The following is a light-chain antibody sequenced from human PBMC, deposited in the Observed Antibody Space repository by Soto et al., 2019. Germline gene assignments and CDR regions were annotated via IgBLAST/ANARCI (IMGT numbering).Light chain of an antibody. J-gene: IGLJ1*01. CDR2: EVS. CDR1: SSDVGGYNY. V-gene: IGLV2-14*01. CDR3: SSYTSSSTYV. Sequence: QSALTQPASVSGSPGQSITISCTGTSSDVGGYNYVSWSQQHPGKAPQLMIYEVSKRPSGVSNRFSGSKSGNTASLTISGLQAEDEADYYCSSYTSSSTYVFGTGAKVTLL.